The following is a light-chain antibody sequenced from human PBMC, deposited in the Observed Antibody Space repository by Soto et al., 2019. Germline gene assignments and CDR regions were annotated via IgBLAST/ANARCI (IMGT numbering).Light chain of an antibody. Sequence: EIVLTQSPATLSLSPGERATLSCRASQSISTYLAWYQQKPGQAPRLLISDVSNRATGIPARFSGSGSGTDFTLTINSLEPEDFAVYYCQQRSSWPITFGQGTRLEIK. V-gene: IGKV3-11*01. CDR2: DVS. CDR3: QQRSSWPIT. CDR1: QSISTY. J-gene: IGKJ5*01.